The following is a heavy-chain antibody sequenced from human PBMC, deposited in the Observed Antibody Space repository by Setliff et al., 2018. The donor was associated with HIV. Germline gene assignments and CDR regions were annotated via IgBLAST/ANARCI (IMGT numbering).Heavy chain of an antibody. CDR3: TTYSGYTDGPIEKYFDY. J-gene: IGHJ4*02. Sequence: PGGSLRLSCAASGFTVSSNYMSWVRQAPGKGLEWVSIIYSGGSTYYADSVKGRFTISRDNSKNTLYLQMNSLKPEDTAVYYCTTYSGYTDGPIEKYFDYWGRGTPVTVSS. D-gene: IGHD5-12*01. V-gene: IGHV3-53*01. CDR1: GFTVSSNY. CDR2: IYSGGST.